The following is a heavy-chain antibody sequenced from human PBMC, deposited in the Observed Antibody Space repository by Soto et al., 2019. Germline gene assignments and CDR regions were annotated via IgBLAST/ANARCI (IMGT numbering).Heavy chain of an antibody. CDR2: INPSGGST. D-gene: IGHD3-22*01. V-gene: IGHV1-46*03. CDR3: ARVLYYYDSSGYSLIDAFDI. CDR1: GYSFTSYY. Sequence: ESLKISCKGSGYSFTSYYMHWVRQAPGQGLEWMGIINPSGGSTSYAQKFQGRVTMTRDTSTSTVYMELSSLRSEDTAVYYCARVLYYYDSSGYSLIDAFDIWGQGTMVTVSS. J-gene: IGHJ3*02.